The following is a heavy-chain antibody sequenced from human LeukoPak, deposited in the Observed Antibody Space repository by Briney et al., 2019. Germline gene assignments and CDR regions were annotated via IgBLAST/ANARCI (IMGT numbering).Heavy chain of an antibody. CDR3: ARGVTTGWFDP. Sequence: SETLSLTCAVYGGSFSGYYWSWIRQPPGKGLEWIGEISHSGSTNYNPSLKSRVTISVDTSKNQFSLKLSSVTAADTAVYYCARGVTTGWFDPWGQGTLVTVSS. J-gene: IGHJ5*02. CDR2: ISHSGST. CDR1: GGSFSGYY. V-gene: IGHV4-34*01. D-gene: IGHD1-1*01.